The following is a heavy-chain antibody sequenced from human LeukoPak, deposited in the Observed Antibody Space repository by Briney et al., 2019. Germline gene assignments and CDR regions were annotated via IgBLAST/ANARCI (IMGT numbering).Heavy chain of an antibody. D-gene: IGHD2-15*01. V-gene: IGHV7-4-1*02. Sequence: ASVKVSCKASGYTFTTYGINWVRQAPGQGLGWMGWITTNSGSPTYAQGFTGRLVFSLDTSVRTTYLQISSLKAEDTAIYYCARGRGYCSDSSCYFDYWGQGTLVTVSS. CDR2: ITTNSGSP. CDR1: GYTFTTYG. CDR3: ARGRGYCSDSSCYFDY. J-gene: IGHJ4*02.